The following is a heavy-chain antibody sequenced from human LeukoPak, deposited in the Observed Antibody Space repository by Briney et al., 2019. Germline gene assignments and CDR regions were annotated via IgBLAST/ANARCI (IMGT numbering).Heavy chain of an antibody. CDR1: GFTFSSYA. Sequence: PGGSLRLSCAASGFTFSSYAMHWVRQAPGKGLEYVSAISSNGGSTYYANSVKGRFTISRDNSKNTLYLQMGSLRAEDTALYFCARDRDFGVFIGIVIDYWGQGTLVTVSS. D-gene: IGHD3-3*01. CDR3: ARDRDFGVFIGIVIDY. J-gene: IGHJ4*02. CDR2: ISSNGGST. V-gene: IGHV3-64*01.